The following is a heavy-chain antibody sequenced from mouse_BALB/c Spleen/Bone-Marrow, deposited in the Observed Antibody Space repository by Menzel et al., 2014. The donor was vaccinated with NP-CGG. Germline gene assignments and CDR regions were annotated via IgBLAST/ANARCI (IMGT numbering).Heavy chain of an antibody. CDR3: PRSGYGNYFYAMDY. D-gene: IGHD2-10*02. CDR1: GYAFTNYL. Sequence: QVQLQQSGAELVRPGTSVQVSCKASGYAFTNYLIEWVKQRPGQGIEWIGVINPGSGGTNYNEKFKGKATLTADKSSSTAFMQLSSLTSDAASVYFCPRSGYGNYFYAMDYWVQGTSVTVAS. CDR2: INPGSGGT. V-gene: IGHV1-54*01. J-gene: IGHJ4*01.